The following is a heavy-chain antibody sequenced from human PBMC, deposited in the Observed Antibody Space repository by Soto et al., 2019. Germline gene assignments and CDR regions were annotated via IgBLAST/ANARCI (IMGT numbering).Heavy chain of an antibody. D-gene: IGHD2-15*01. CDR2: IIAMFGTA. Sequence: QVQLVQSGAEVKKPGSSVKVSCKASGGTFSTYAISWVRQAPGQGLEWMGGIIAMFGTANYAQKFQGRVTITADKSTSTAYMALSSLRSEDTAVFYCASRYCISSSCYLYGMDVWGQGTTVTVSS. CDR1: GGTFSTYA. CDR3: ASRYCISSSCYLYGMDV. V-gene: IGHV1-69*14. J-gene: IGHJ6*02.